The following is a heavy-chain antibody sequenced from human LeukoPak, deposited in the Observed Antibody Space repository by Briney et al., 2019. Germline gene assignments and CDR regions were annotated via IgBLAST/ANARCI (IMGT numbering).Heavy chain of an antibody. CDR3: APRNSPVGA. V-gene: IGHV3-23*01. J-gene: IGHJ4*02. D-gene: IGHD1-26*01. Sequence: GGSLRLSCAASGFTFSTYGMTWVRQAPGKGLEWVSAISAGGDSTYYADSVKGRFTISRDNSKNTLYLQMNSLRAEDTAVYYCAPRNSPVGAWGQGTLVTVSS. CDR1: GFTFSTYG. CDR2: ISAGGDST.